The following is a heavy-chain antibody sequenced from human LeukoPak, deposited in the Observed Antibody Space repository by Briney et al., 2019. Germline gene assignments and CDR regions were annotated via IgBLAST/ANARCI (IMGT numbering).Heavy chain of an antibody. CDR3: ARRVVGSSTSRRVYFDY. Sequence: ASVKVSCKASGYTFTSYDINWVRQATGQGLEWMGWMNPNSGNTGYSQKFQGRVTMTRNTSISTAYMELSSLRSEDTAVYYCARRVVGSSTSRRVYFDYWGQGTLVTVSS. CDR1: GYTFTSYD. CDR2: MNPNSGNT. D-gene: IGHD2-2*01. J-gene: IGHJ4*02. V-gene: IGHV1-8*01.